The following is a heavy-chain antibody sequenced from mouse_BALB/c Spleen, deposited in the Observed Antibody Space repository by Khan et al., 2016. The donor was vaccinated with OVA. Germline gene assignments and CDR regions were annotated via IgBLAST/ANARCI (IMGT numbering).Heavy chain of an antibody. CDR2: IDPYNGGT. D-gene: IGHD1-1*01. J-gene: IGHJ2*01. CDR1: GYSFTDYN. CDR3: ARKDYDGSSYYLDY. V-gene: IGHV1S135*01. Sequence: VQLQQSGPELVKPGASVKVSCKASGYSFTDYNIFWVKQSPGKSLEWIGYIDPYNGGTSYNQKFEGKATLTVDKSSSTAFMHLSSLTSEDSAVLYGARKDYDGSSYYLDYWGQGTTLTVSS.